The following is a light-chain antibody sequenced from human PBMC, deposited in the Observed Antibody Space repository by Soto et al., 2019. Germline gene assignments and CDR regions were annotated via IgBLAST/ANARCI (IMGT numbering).Light chain of an antibody. Sequence: DTHLTQSPSFLSASVGDRVSITCRPSQAVPNNMAWYQQKPGKPPKLLIYEESTLHSGVPSRFSGRKSGTQFTLTIDSLQPEDFATYYFQQVKAYPRTFRGGTKVDIK. V-gene: IGKV1-9*01. CDR1: QAVPNN. CDR3: QQVKAYPRT. CDR2: EES. J-gene: IGKJ4*01.